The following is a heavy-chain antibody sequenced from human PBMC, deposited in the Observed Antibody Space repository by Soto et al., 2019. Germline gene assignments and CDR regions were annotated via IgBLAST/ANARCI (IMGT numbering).Heavy chain of an antibody. Sequence: SVKVPCKASGGTFSSYAISWVRQAPGQGLEWMGGIIPIFGTANYAQKFQGRVTITADESTSTAYMELSSLRSEDTAVYYCARNSGGDRTFAAFDIWGQGTMVTVSS. CDR1: GGTFSSYA. V-gene: IGHV1-69*13. CDR2: IIPIFGTA. CDR3: ARNSGGDRTFAAFDI. D-gene: IGHD2-21*02. J-gene: IGHJ3*02.